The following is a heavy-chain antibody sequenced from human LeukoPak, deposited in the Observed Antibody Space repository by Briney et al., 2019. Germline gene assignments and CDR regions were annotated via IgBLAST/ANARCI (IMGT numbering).Heavy chain of an antibody. V-gene: IGHV3-23*01. CDR2: VSGTGRTT. Sequence: PGRSMRLSCAASGFTFNNYPMHWVRQAPGKGLEWVSAVSGTGRTTYYADSVKGRFTISRDNSKNTLYLQMNSLRAEDAAVYYCAKETSGGYCSGGSCYNWFDSWGQGTLVTVSS. CDR1: GFTFNNYP. J-gene: IGHJ5*01. D-gene: IGHD2-15*01. CDR3: AKETSGGYCSGGSCYNWFDS.